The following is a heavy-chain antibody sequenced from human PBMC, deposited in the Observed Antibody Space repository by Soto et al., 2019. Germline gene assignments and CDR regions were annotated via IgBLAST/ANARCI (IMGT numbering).Heavy chain of an antibody. CDR1: GFTMSTYS. D-gene: IGHD5-12*01. V-gene: IGHV3-23*01. J-gene: IGHJ4*02. CDR2: ISVTPGIT. Sequence: GGSLRLSCAASGFTMSTYSGTWVRQAPGKGLEWVSGISVTPGITFYADSVKGRFTISRDSSNNAVYLQMNSLRAEDTAMYFCSKWSGYGDLWGQGTLVTVSS. CDR3: SKWSGYGDL.